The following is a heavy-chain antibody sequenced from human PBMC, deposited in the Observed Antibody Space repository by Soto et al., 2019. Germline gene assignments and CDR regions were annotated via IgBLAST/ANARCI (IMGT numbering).Heavy chain of an antibody. D-gene: IGHD5-18*01. V-gene: IGHV4-61*01. Sequence: SETLSLTCTVSGGSVSSGSYYWSWIRQPPGKGLEWIGYIYYSGSTNYNPSLKSRVTISVDTSKNQFSLKLSSVTAADTAVYYCARDGMDTAKFDYWGQGTLVTVSS. CDR3: ARDGMDTAKFDY. CDR1: GGSVSSGSYY. CDR2: IYYSGST. J-gene: IGHJ4*02.